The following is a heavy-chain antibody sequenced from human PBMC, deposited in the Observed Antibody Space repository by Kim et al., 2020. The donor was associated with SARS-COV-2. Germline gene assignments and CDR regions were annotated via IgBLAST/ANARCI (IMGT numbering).Heavy chain of an antibody. D-gene: IGHD6-19*01. V-gene: IGHV3-30*04. CDR1: GFTFSSYA. CDR3: ARDHEYSSGCIDY. J-gene: IGHJ4*02. Sequence: GGSLRLSCAASGFTFSSYAMHWVRQAPGKGLEWVAVISYDGSNKYYADSVKGRFTISRDNSKNTLYLQMNSLRAEDTAVYYCARDHEYSSGCIDYWGQGT. CDR2: ISYDGSNK.